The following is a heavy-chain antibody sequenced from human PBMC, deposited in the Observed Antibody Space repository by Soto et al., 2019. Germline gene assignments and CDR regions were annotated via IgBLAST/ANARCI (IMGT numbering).Heavy chain of an antibody. Sequence: GGSLRLSCAASGFTFSSYAMSWVRQAPGKGLEWVSGISGSGRSTYYADSLKGRFTISRDNSKNTLYLQMNSLRAEDTAVYYCAKDFYSNYQAWGSFDYWGQGTLVTVSS. V-gene: IGHV3-23*01. CDR1: GFTFSSYA. CDR2: ISGSGRST. D-gene: IGHD4-4*01. J-gene: IGHJ4*02. CDR3: AKDFYSNYQAWGSFDY.